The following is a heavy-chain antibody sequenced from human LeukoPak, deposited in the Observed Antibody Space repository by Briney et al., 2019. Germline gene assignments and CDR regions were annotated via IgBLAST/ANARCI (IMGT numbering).Heavy chain of an antibody. CDR2: IYTSGST. Sequence: SETLSLTCTVSGYSISSGYYWGWIRQPAGKGLEWIGRIYTSGSTNYNPSLKSRVTISVDTSKNQFSLKLSSVTAADTAVYYCARNNRYCSGGSCYPQYYYYYMDVWGKGTTVTVSS. V-gene: IGHV4-61*02. CDR3: ARNNRYCSGGSCYPQYYYYYMDV. CDR1: GYSISSGYY. J-gene: IGHJ6*03. D-gene: IGHD2-15*01.